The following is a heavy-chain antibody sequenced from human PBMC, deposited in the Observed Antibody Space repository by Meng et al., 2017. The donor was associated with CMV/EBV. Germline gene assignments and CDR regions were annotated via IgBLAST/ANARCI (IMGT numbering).Heavy chain of an antibody. J-gene: IGHJ5*02. CDR1: GGSISSGDYY. V-gene: IGHV4-30-4*08. Sequence: SETLSLTCTVSGGSISSGDYYWSWIRQPPGKGLEWIGYIYYSGSTYYNPSLKSRVTISVDTSKNQFSLKLSSVTAADTAVYYCARRGDYDFWSGPNWFDPWGQGTLVTVPQ. CDR2: IYYSGST. D-gene: IGHD3-3*01. CDR3: ARRGDYDFWSGPNWFDP.